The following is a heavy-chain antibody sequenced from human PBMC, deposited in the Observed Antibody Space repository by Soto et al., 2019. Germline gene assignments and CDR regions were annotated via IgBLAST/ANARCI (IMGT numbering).Heavy chain of an antibody. Sequence: GGSLRLSCAASGFTFSSYWMHWVRQAPGKGLVWVSRINSDGSSTNYADSVKGRFTISRDNAKNTLYLQMNSLRAEDTAVYYCARETPVAGTYHCGQGTLVTVSS. CDR3: ARETPVAGTYH. D-gene: IGHD6-19*01. V-gene: IGHV3-74*01. CDR1: GFTFSSYW. CDR2: INSDGSST. J-gene: IGHJ5*02.